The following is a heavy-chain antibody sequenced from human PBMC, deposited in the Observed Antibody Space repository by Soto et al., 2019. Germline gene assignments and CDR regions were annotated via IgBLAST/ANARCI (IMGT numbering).Heavy chain of an antibody. CDR1: GFTFDIFG. D-gene: IGHD1-1*01. Sequence: EVQLVESGGVLVPPGRSLRLSCAASGFTFDIFGMHWIRQAPGKGLEWVAGISWNNGGIAYADSVKGRFTISRDNTKNSLFLQLNSLRTEDTAFYYCTKERAGTTFVFDSWGLGTLVTVSS. J-gene: IGHJ4*02. V-gene: IGHV3-9*01. CDR3: TKERAGTTFVFDS. CDR2: ISWNNGGI.